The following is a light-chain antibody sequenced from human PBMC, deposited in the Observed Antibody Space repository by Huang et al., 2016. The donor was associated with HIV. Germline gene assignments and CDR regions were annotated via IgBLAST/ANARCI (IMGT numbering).Light chain of an antibody. J-gene: IGKJ1*01. CDR2: GAS. Sequence: EIVLTQSPGTLSLSPGERATPSCRASQSVSSSYLAWYQQKPGQASRLLFYGASSRATGIPDRFSGSGSGTDFTLTISILEPEDFALYYCQQYDSSPWTFGQGTKVEIK. V-gene: IGKV3-20*01. CDR3: QQYDSSPWT. CDR1: QSVSSSY.